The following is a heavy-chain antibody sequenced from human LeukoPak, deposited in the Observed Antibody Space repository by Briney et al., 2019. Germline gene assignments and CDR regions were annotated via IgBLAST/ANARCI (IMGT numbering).Heavy chain of an antibody. CDR3: ARGLNNRKSGRRFDVFEI. V-gene: IGHV1-2*02. J-gene: IGHJ3*02. CDR2: INPNSGRT. D-gene: IGHD3-3*01. CDR1: GYTFTGYY. Sequence: ASVKVSCKASGYTFTGYYMNWVRQAPGQGLEWMGWINPNSGRTNYAQNFQGRVTMTRDPSISTAYMELNSLTSNDTAVYYCARGLNNRKSGRRFDVFEIWGQGTMVTVSS.